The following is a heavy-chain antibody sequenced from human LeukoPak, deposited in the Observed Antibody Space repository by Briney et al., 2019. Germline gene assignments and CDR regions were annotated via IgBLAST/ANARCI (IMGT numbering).Heavy chain of an antibody. J-gene: IGHJ3*02. CDR1: GFTFSSYW. CDR3: AKLPWIQLWLRAFDI. V-gene: IGHV3-7*01. D-gene: IGHD5-18*01. CDR2: IKQDGSEK. Sequence: GGSLRLSCAASGFTFSSYWMSWVRQAPGKGLEWVANIKQDGSEKYYVDSVKGRFTISRDNAKNSLYLQMNSLRAKDTAVYYCAKLPWIQLWLRAFDIWGQGTMVTVSS.